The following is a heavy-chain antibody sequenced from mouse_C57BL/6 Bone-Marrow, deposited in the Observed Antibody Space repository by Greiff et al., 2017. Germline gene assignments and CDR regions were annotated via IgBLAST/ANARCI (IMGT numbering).Heavy chain of an antibody. CDR1: GYPFPSSG. V-gene: IGHV1-81*01. CDR2: IYPRRGNT. CDR3: AKFVFDY. Sequence: VQLQQSGAELARPGASVQLSCKASGYPFPSSGISWVKQRTGQGLEWIGEIYPRRGNTYYNEKFKGKATLTADKSASTAYMELRSLTTEDSAVYFCAKFVFDYWGKGTTLTVSS. J-gene: IGHJ2*01.